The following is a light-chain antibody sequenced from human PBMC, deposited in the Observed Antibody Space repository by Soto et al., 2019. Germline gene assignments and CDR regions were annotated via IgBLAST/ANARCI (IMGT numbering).Light chain of an antibody. CDR1: SSDVGDYNY. CDR2: DVS. V-gene: IGLV2-11*01. J-gene: IGLJ1*01. CDR3: CSYAGSYIYV. Sequence: QSVLTQPRSVSGSPGQSVTISCTGTSSDVGDYNYVSWYQQHPGKAPKVMIFDVSKRPSGVPDRFSGSKSGNTASLTISGLQADDEADYYCCSYAGSYIYVFGTGTKLTVL.